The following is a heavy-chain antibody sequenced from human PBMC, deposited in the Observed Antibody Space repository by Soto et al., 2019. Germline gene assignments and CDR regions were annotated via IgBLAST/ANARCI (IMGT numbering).Heavy chain of an antibody. CDR3: AKFFVGTGGSSGWPWYFDH. Sequence: EVQLLESGGGLVQPGGSLRLSCAASGFTFSNYAMSWVRQAPGKGLEWGSAISGSGGTTYNADSVKGRFTISRDNSKNTLYLQMDSLRAEDTAVYYCAKFFVGTGGSSGWPWYFDHWGQGTLVTVSS. V-gene: IGHV3-23*01. CDR1: GFTFSNYA. J-gene: IGHJ4*02. D-gene: IGHD6-25*01. CDR2: ISGSGGTT.